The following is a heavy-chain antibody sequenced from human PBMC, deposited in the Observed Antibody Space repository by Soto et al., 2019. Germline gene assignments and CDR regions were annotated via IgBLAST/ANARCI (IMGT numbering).Heavy chain of an antibody. CDR1: GYTFTGYY. CDR3: ARGGVPVYYYYGMDV. Sequence: ASVKVSCKASGYTFTGYYMHWVRQAPGQGLEWMGWINPNSGGTNYAQKFKGWVTMTRDTSISTAYMELSRLRSDDTAVYYCARGGVPVYYYYGMDVWGQGTTVTVSS. J-gene: IGHJ6*02. V-gene: IGHV1-2*04. CDR2: INPNSGGT. D-gene: IGHD1-1*01.